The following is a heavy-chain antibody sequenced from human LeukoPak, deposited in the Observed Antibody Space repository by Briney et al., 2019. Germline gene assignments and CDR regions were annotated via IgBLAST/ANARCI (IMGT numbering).Heavy chain of an antibody. CDR2: ISSSSSYI. J-gene: IGHJ4*02. CDR1: GFTFDDYA. D-gene: IGHD5-18*01. V-gene: IGHV3-21*01. Sequence: GGSLRLSCAASGFTFDDYAMHWVRQAPGKGLEWVSSISSSSSYIYYADSVKGQFTISRDNAKNSLYLQMNSLRAEDTAVYYCAREDTAMVTSLRHFDYWGQGTLVTVSS. CDR3: AREDTAMVTSLRHFDY.